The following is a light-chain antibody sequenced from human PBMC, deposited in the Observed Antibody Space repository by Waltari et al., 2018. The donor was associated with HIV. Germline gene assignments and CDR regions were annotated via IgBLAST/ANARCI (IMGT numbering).Light chain of an antibody. CDR1: RSDTRIYNL. CDR2: EGS. V-gene: IGLV2-23*01. Sequence: QSALTQPPPVSGSPGQSITISCTGTRSDTRIYNLISWDPKQPGKAPKLIIYEGSKRPSGVSNRFSGSKSGNTASLTIAGLQAEDEADYYCCSYAGSSNVVFGGGTKLTVL. J-gene: IGLJ2*01. CDR3: CSYAGSSNVV.